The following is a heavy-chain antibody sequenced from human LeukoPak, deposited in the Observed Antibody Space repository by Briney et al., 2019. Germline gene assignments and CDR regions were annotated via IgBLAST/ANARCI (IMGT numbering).Heavy chain of an antibody. Sequence: SETLPLTCTVSGVSMSAYQWSWVQQSPEKGLDWIGCINTKGETSYNPSLNSRVTTSVDTSKSQFSLRLTSVTAADTAVYYCATSNDAKIAPFDHWGQGAPVTVSS. CDR2: INTKGET. D-gene: IGHD2-21*01. J-gene: IGHJ4*02. CDR3: ATSNDAKIAPFDH. CDR1: GVSMSAYQ. V-gene: IGHV4-4*09.